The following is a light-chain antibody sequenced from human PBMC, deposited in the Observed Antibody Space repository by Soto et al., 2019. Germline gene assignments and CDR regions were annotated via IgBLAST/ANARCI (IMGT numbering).Light chain of an antibody. V-gene: IGKV3-15*01. CDR1: QSVSSD. CDR2: AAS. CDR3: QQYNDWPLT. J-gene: IGKJ4*01. Sequence: EIVMTQSPATLSVFPGERVTLSCRASQSVSSDLAWYQQKPGQAPRLLIYAASTRATGIPARFSGSGSGTEFTLTISSLQSEDFAVYFCQQYNDWPLTFGGGTKVEI.